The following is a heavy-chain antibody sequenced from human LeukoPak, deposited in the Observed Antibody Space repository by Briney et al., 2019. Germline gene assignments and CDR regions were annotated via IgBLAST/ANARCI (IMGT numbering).Heavy chain of an antibody. Sequence: GGSLRLSCAASGFTFSSYAMSWARQAPGKGLVWVSRFTADGSSTIYADSVKGRFTVSRDIAKNTLYLQMNSLRAEDTAVYYCARAQMGTPTDCWGQGTLVTVSS. V-gene: IGHV3-74*01. CDR2: FTADGSST. CDR3: ARAQMGTPTDC. CDR1: GFTFSSYA. J-gene: IGHJ4*02. D-gene: IGHD1-26*01.